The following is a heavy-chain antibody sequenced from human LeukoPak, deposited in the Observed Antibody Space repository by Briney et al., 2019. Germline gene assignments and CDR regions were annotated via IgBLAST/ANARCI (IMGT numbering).Heavy chain of an antibody. Sequence: GGSLRLSCEASGFIFSYYWMTWVRQAPGKGLEWVANIKPDGSEKYYVDSVKGRFTISRDYAKESLFLQMNSLRAEDTAVYYCARSSRDLRGYAPWELMPPFDYWGQGTLVTVSS. V-gene: IGHV3-7*01. CDR1: GFIFSYYW. CDR2: IKPDGSEK. J-gene: IGHJ4*02. D-gene: IGHD4-23*01. CDR3: ARSSRDLRGYAPWELMPPFDY.